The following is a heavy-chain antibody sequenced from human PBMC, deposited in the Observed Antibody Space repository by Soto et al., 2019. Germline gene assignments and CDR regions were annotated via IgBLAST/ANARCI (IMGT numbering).Heavy chain of an antibody. CDR1: GFAFANYE. J-gene: IGHJ5*01. V-gene: IGHV3-48*03. CDR2: INGGGDVK. Sequence: GSLRLSCAASGFAFANYEMHWVRQAPGKGLDWVAYINGGGDVKYYADSVEGRFTISRDNAKNALFLQMDNLRAEDTAIYYCARLSGDGFWKSYSPYNLFESWGQGALVTVSS. CDR3: ARLSGDGFWKSYSPYNLFES. D-gene: IGHD3-3*01.